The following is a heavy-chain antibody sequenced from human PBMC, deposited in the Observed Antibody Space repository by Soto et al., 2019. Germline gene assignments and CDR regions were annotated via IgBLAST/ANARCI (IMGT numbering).Heavy chain of an antibody. J-gene: IGHJ4*02. D-gene: IGHD1-1*01. CDR1: GFTFSGYG. CDR3: ARADAGDLTYYFDY. Sequence: QVPMVESGWGVVQPGRSLRLSCAATGFTFSGYGMHWVRQAPGKGLEWVAFSYFVGNKTNYAASVRGRFTISSDNYNNILYLQRNSLSDADTAMYYCARADAGDLTYYFDYWGQGTLVIVSS. V-gene: IGHV3-33*01. CDR2: SYFVGNKT.